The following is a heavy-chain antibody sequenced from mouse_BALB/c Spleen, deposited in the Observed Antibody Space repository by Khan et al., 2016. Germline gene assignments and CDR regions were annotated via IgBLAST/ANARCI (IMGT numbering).Heavy chain of an antibody. CDR2: IWSRRST. Sequence: QVQLQQPGPGLVQPSQSLSITCTVSGFSLTSYGVHWVRQSPGKGLEWLGVIWSRRSTDYNASLISRLSISKDNSKSQVFFKMNSLQANDTAIYYCARNWDYWGQGTTLTVSS. J-gene: IGHJ2*01. CDR3: ARNWDY. CDR1: GFSLTSYG. V-gene: IGHV2-2*02.